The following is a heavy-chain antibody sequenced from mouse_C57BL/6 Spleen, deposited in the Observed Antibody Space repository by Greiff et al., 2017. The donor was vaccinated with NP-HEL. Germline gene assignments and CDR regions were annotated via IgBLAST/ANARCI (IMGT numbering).Heavy chain of an antibody. Sequence: EVHLVESGGGLVQPGGSLKLSCAASGFTFSDYYMYWVRQTPEKRLEWVAYISNGGGSTYYPDTVKGRFTISRDNAKNTLYLQMSRLKSEDTAMYYCARHHLSPDHYYAMDYWGQGTSVTVSS. CDR3: ARHHLSPDHYYAMDY. V-gene: IGHV5-12*01. CDR1: GFTFSDYY. CDR2: ISNGGGST. J-gene: IGHJ4*01. D-gene: IGHD2-3*01.